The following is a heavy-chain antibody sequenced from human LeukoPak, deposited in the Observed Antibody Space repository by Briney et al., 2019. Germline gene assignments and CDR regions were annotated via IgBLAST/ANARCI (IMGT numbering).Heavy chain of an antibody. CDR3: AVLVRYYYYGMDV. V-gene: IGHV3-74*01. Sequence: PGGSLRLSCAPSGFPFSSYWMHWVRHAPGKGLVWVSRINSDGSSTIYADSVKGRFTISRDNAKNTLYLQMNSLRAEDTAVYYCAVLVRYYYYGMDVWGQGTTVTVSS. CDR1: GFPFSSYW. D-gene: IGHD2-15*01. J-gene: IGHJ6*02. CDR2: INSDGSST.